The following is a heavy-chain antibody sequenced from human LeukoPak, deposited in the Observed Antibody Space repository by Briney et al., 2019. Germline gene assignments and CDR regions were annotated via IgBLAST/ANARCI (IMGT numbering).Heavy chain of an antibody. CDR2: ISGGGNLT. V-gene: IGHV3-23*01. J-gene: IGHJ4*02. Sequence: PGGSLRLSCAASGFTFSNYAMTWVRQAPGKGLEGGSTISGGGNLTYFADSVKGRFTISRDNSKNTLYLQMNSLRAEDTALYYCSKDAASGTYGTFDYWGQGTLVIVSS. CDR1: GFTFSNYA. CDR3: SKDAASGTYGTFDY. D-gene: IGHD3-10*01.